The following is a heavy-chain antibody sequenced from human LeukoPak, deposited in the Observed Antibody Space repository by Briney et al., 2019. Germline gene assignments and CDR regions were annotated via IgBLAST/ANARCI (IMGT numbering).Heavy chain of an antibody. CDR3: ARHRKSIGILTGPFDY. J-gene: IGHJ4*02. CDR1: GGSISSSSYY. D-gene: IGHD3-9*01. V-gene: IGHV4-39*01. Sequence: SETLSLTCTVSGGSISSSSYYWGWIRQPPGKGLEWIGSIYYSGSTYYNPSLKSRVTISVDTSKDQFSLKLSSVTAADTAVYYCARHRKSIGILTGPFDYWGQGTLATVSS. CDR2: IYYSGST.